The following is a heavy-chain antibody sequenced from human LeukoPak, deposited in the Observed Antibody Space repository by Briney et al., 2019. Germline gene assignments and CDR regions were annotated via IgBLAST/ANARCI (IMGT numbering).Heavy chain of an antibody. CDR2: INGDESSR. V-gene: IGHV3-74*01. Sequence: PGGSLRLSCSISGLTFYTYAMSWVRQAPGKGLVWVARINGDESSRAYADSVKGRFTISRDNAKNTLYLQMNSLRAEDTAIYYCARDRAERNWTYHTLFDYWGQGTPVTVSS. D-gene: IGHD1-7*01. CDR3: ARDRAERNWTYHTLFDY. J-gene: IGHJ4*02. CDR1: GLTFYTYA.